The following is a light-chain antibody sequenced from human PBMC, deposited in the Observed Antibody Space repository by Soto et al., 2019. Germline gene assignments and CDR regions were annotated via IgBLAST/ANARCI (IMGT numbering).Light chain of an antibody. CDR3: QQYGSSGT. Sequence: EIVLTQSPGTLSLSPGGRATLSCRASQSVSNNYLAWYQQKPGQAPRLLIYGASNRATGIPDRFSGSGSGTDFTLTISRLEPEDFAVYYCQQYGSSGTFGQGT. J-gene: IGKJ1*01. CDR1: QSVSNNY. V-gene: IGKV3-20*01. CDR2: GAS.